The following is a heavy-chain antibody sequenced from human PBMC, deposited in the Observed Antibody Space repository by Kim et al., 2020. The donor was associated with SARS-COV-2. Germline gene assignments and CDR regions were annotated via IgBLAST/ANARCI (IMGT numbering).Heavy chain of an antibody. CDR2: IDSDGSGT. D-gene: IGHD6-19*01. Sequence: GGSLRLSCAASGFTFNNYWMHWVRQAPGKGLMWVSHIDSDGSGTNYADSVKGRFTISRDNAKNTLYLQMSSLRAEDTAVYYCVRVSGWNFPLDYWGQGALVTVSS. CDR1: GFTFNNYW. CDR3: VRVSGWNFPLDY. V-gene: IGHV3-74*01. J-gene: IGHJ4*02.